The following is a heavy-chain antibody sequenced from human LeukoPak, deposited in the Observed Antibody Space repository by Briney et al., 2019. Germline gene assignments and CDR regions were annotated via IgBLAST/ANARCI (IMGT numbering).Heavy chain of an antibody. CDR1: GFTFSSYS. V-gene: IGHV3-21*01. D-gene: IGHD6-13*01. CDR3: VIAGPGMDV. Sequence: GGSLRLSCAASGFTFSSYSMKWARQAPGKGLDWVASIYKTATYIYYAESVKGRFTISRDNSKNTLYLQMNSLRAEDTAVYYCVIAGPGMDVWGQGTTVTVSS. CDR2: IYKTATYI. J-gene: IGHJ6*02.